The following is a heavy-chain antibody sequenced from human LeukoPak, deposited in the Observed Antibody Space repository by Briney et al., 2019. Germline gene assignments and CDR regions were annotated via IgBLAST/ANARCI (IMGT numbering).Heavy chain of an antibody. J-gene: IGHJ4*02. CDR1: GFTFSNYA. CDR3: AKMLSHSSYSVPEY. D-gene: IGHD2-2*02. Sequence: RGSLRLSCAASGFTFSNYAMSWVRQAPGKGLDWVSVIGDSGESGGNTYHADSVKGRFTISRDNSKNTLYLQMNSLRAEDTAVYYCAKMLSHSSYSVPEYWGQGSLVTVSS. CDR2: IGDSGESGGNT. V-gene: IGHV3-23*01.